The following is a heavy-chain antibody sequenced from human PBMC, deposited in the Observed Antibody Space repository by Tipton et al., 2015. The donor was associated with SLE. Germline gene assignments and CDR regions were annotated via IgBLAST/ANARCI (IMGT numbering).Heavy chain of an antibody. J-gene: IGHJ4*02. CDR3: ARDGESRAASGSHFDY. V-gene: IGHV4-39*02. Sequence: LRLSCSVSGGSISATNYYWAWIRQPPGQGPEWIGRITNNGNTYYIPSLQSRVTMSVDTSKNHFSLKLSSVNAADTAVYDCARDGESRAASGSHFDYWGQGSLVTVSS. CDR1: GGSISATNYY. D-gene: IGHD6-6*01. CDR2: ITNNGNT.